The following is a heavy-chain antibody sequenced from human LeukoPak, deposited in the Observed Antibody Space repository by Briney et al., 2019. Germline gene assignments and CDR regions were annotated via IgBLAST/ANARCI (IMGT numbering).Heavy chain of an antibody. D-gene: IGHD6-19*01. J-gene: IGHJ4*02. CDR2: IYYSGST. Sequence: SETLSLTCTVSGGSISSYYWSWIRQPPGKGLEWIGYIYYSGSTNYNPSLKSRVTISVDTSKNQFSLELSSVTAADTAVYYCARCGWYEPYFDYWGQGTLVTVSS. CDR1: GGSISSYY. V-gene: IGHV4-59*01. CDR3: ARCGWYEPYFDY.